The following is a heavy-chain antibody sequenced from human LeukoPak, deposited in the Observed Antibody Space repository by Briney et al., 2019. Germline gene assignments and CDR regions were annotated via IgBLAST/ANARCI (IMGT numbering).Heavy chain of an antibody. V-gene: IGHV3-7*01. CDR3: ARDPTNDYGDYFDAFDI. Sequence: GGSLRLSCAASGFTFSSYWMSWVRPAPGKGLEWVANIKQDGSEKYYVDSVKGRFTISRDNAKNSLYLQMNSLRAEDTAVYYCARDPTNDYGDYFDAFDIWGQGTMVTVSS. J-gene: IGHJ3*02. CDR2: IKQDGSEK. CDR1: GFTFSSYW. D-gene: IGHD4-17*01.